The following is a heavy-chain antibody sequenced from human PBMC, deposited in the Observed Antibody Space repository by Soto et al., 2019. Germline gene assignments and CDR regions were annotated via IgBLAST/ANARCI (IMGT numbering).Heavy chain of an antibody. CDR1: GFTFSASA. Sequence: EVQLVESGGGLVQPGGSLTLSCAASGFTFSASAMHWVRQASGKGLEWLGRIRSKGNSYATVYAASVKGRFTISRDDSKNRAYLKINGLKTEATPVYYCSRQPSVFYSGPPQYYMDFGGKGPPVTVSS. J-gene: IGHJ6*03. CDR2: IRSKGNSYAT. CDR3: SRQPSVFYSGPPQYYMDF. V-gene: IGHV3-73*01. D-gene: IGHD3-3*01.